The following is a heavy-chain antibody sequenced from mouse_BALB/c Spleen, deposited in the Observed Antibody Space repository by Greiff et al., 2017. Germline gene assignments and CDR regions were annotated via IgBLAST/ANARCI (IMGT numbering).Heavy chain of an antibody. CDR1: GYSITSDYA. Sequence: EVQGVESGPGLVKPSQSLSLTCTVTGYSITSDYAWNWIRQFPGNKLEWMGYISYSGSTSYNPSLKSRISITRDTSKNQFFLQLNSVTTEDTATYYCAREAWSYFDYWGQGTTLTVSS. J-gene: IGHJ2*01. CDR3: AREAWSYFDY. D-gene: IGHD1-1*02. CDR2: ISYSGST. V-gene: IGHV3-2*02.